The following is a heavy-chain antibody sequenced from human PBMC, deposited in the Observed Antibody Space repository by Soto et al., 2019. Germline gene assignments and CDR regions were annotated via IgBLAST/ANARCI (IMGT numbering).Heavy chain of an antibody. CDR1: GGSFSGYY. CDR2: INHSGST. J-gene: IGHJ6*02. Sequence: PSETLSLTCAVYGGSFSGYYWSWIRQPPGKGLEWIGEINHSGSTNYNPSLKSRVTISVDTSKNQFSLKLSSVTAADTAVYYCARWWNPLYYYYYGMDVWGQGTTVT. CDR3: ARWWNPLYYYYYGMDV. D-gene: IGHD1-1*01. V-gene: IGHV4-34*01.